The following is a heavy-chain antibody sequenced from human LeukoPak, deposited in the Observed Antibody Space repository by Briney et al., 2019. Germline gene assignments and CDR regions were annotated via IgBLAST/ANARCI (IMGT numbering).Heavy chain of an antibody. CDR3: ARVARIYTAFDY. CDR2: IYYSGST. V-gene: IGHV4-59*01. D-gene: IGHD5-18*01. Sequence: SETLSLTCTVSGGSISSYYWSWIRQPPGKGLEWIGYIYYSGSTYYNPSLKSRVTISVDTSKNQFSLKLSSVTAADTAVYYCARVARIYTAFDYWGQGTLVTVSS. CDR1: GGSISSYY. J-gene: IGHJ4*02.